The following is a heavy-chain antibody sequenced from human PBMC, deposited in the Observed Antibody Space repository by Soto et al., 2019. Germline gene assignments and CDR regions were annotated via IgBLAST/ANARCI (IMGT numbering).Heavy chain of an antibody. CDR2: IIPIFGTA. D-gene: IGHD3-22*01. Sequence: ASVKVSCKASGGTFSSYAISWVRQAPGQGLEWMGGIIPIFGTANYAQKFQGRVTITADKSTSTAYMELSSLRSEDTAVYYCAREYGNIVVVGALAFDIWGQGTMVTVSS. J-gene: IGHJ3*02. V-gene: IGHV1-69*06. CDR3: AREYGNIVVVGALAFDI. CDR1: GGTFSSYA.